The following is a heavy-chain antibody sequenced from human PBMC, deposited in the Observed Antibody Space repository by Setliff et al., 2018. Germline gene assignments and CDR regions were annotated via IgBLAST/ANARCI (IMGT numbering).Heavy chain of an antibody. CDR1: GGSVSDSTYY. CDR3: ARTGTYRYFDY. V-gene: IGHV4-39*01. J-gene: IGHJ4*02. D-gene: IGHD1-1*01. CDR2: IYYSGST. Sequence: SETLSLTCTVPGGSVSDSTYYWGWVRQPPGKGLEWIGSIYYSGSTYYNPSLRSRVTISVDTSKNQFSLKLTSVTAADTAVYYCARTGTYRYFDYWGQGALVTVSS.